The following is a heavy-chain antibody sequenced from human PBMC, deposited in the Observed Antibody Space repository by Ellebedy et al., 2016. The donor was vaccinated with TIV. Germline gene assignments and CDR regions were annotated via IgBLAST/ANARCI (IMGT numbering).Heavy chain of an antibody. J-gene: IGHJ3*02. Sequence: MPSETLSLTCTVSGVSSSTYSWSWFRQPPGQGLEGLGYIVSSGSTTYNPSLKSPLTKSIDTSKKQISLKLSSVTAGDTGVYFCARSNISFLGETEAFDIWGQGTRVTVSS. D-gene: IGHD3-3*01. CDR2: IVSSGST. V-gene: IGHV4-59*01. CDR1: GVSSSTYS. CDR3: ARSNISFLGETEAFDI.